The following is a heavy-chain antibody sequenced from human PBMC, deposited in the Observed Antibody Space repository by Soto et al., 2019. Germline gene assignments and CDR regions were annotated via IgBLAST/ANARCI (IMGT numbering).Heavy chain of an antibody. CDR3: GRDDYGIFAY. D-gene: IGHD3-10*01. J-gene: IGHJ4*02. V-gene: IGHV1-2*02. CDR1: GYSIIAYY. Sequence: ASVKVSCKASGYSIIAYYIHWVRQAPGQGLEWMGWIDPKNGGTVSAQKFQGRLTMTRDTSISTVYMDLSGLTSYDTALYYCGRDDYGIFAYWGQGSLVTVSS. CDR2: IDPKNGGT.